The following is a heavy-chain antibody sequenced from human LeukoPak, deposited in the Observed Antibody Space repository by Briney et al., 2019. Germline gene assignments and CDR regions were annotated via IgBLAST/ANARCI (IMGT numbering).Heavy chain of an antibody. CDR3: ARASTIFGVVPAPYYYYYYMDV. CDR2: IYYSGST. CDR1: GGSISSSSYY. V-gene: IGHV4-39*07. J-gene: IGHJ6*03. Sequence: SSETLSLTCTVSGGSISSSSYYWGWIRQPPGKGLEWIGSIYYSGSTYYNPSLKSRVTISVDTSKNRFSLKLSSVTAADTAVYYCARASTIFGVVPAPYYYYYYMDVWGKGTTVTVSS. D-gene: IGHD3-3*01.